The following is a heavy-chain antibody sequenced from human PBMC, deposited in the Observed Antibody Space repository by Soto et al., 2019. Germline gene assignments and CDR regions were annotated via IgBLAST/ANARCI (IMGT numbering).Heavy chain of an antibody. CDR2: FDPEDGET. CDR1: GYTFTGYY. V-gene: IGHV1-24*01. J-gene: IGHJ6*02. CDR3: ATDSGNPRYYYYYYGMDV. D-gene: IGHD2-15*01. Sequence: VASVKVSCKASGYTFTGYYMHWVRQAPVKGLEWMGGFDPEDGETIYAQKFQGRVTMTEDTSTDTAYMELSSLRSEDTAVYYCATDSGNPRYYYYYYGMDVWGQGTTVTVSS.